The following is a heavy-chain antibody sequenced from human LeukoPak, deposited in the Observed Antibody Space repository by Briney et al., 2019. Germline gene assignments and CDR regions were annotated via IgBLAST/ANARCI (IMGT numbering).Heavy chain of an antibody. CDR1: GFTFSSYR. CDR3: AKVGTSRPVGYYYYMDV. Sequence: PGGSLRLSCAASGFTFSSYRMSWVRQAPGKGLEWVANINQDGSEKYYVDSVKGRFTISRDNAKNSLYLQMNSLRAEDTAVYYCAKVGTSRPVGYYYYMDVWGKGTTVTVSS. J-gene: IGHJ6*03. D-gene: IGHD2-2*01. CDR2: INQDGSEK. V-gene: IGHV3-7*03.